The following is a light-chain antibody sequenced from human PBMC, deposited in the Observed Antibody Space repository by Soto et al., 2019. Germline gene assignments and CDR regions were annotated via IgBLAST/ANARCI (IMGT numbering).Light chain of an antibody. CDR3: HQYYSTPQT. Sequence: DIVMTQSPDSLAVSLGEKATINCKSSQSVLYSANHKNYLAWYQQKPGQAPKLLFYWASTRESGVPDRFSGSGSGTDFTLTNSSLQTEDVAVYYCHQYYSTPQTFGQGTKLEI. J-gene: IGKJ2*01. CDR1: QSVLYSANHKNY. CDR2: WAS. V-gene: IGKV4-1*01.